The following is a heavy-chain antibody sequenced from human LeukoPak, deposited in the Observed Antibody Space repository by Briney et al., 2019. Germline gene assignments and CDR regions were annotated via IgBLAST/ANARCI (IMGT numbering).Heavy chain of an antibody. D-gene: IGHD2-15*01. J-gene: IGHJ4*02. V-gene: IGHV3-7*01. Sequence: PGGSLRLSCAASGFTFSSYWMSWVRQAPGKGLEWVANIKQDGSEKYYVDSVKGRFTISRDNAKNSLYLQMNSLRAEDTAVYYCARDFRGRHSQYCSGGSCGYWGQGTLVTVSS. CDR2: IKQDGSEK. CDR1: GFTFSSYW. CDR3: ARDFRGRHSQYCSGGSCGY.